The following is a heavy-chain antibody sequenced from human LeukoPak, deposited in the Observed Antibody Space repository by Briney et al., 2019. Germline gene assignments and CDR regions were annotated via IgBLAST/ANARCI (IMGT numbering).Heavy chain of an antibody. CDR1: GGSISSSSYY. D-gene: IGHD1-26*01. CDR2: IYYSGST. Sequence: SETLSLTCTVSGGSISSSSYYWGWIRQPPGKGLEWIGSIYYSGSTYYNPSLKSRVTISVDTSKNQFSLKLSSVTAADTDVYYCARHGRWELPDYWGQGTLVTVSS. V-gene: IGHV4-39*01. CDR3: ARHGRWELPDY. J-gene: IGHJ4*02.